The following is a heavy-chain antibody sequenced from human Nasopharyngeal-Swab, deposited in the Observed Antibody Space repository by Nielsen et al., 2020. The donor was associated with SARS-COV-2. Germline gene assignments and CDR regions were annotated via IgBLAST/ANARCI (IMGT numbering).Heavy chain of an antibody. J-gene: IGHJ6*02. V-gene: IGHV4-31*03. CDR3: AREALKELLWFGESSSYYGMDV. Sequence: SDTLSLTFTVSGGSLSSGGYYWSWIRQHPGKGLEWIGYIYYSGSTYYNPSLKSRVTISVDTSKNQFSLKLSSVTAADTAVYYCAREALKELLWFGESSSYYGMDVWGQGTTVTVSS. CDR2: IYYSGST. CDR1: GGSLSSGGYY. D-gene: IGHD3-10*01.